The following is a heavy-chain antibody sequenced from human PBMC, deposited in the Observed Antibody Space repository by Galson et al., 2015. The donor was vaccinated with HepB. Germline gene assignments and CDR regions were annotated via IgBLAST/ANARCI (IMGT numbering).Heavy chain of an antibody. CDR3: AKDGVFSGYDLDH. CDR1: GFTFRNYG. CDR2: IWHDGSNK. V-gene: IGHV3-33*06. Sequence: SLRLSCAASGFTFRNYGMHWVRQAPGKGLEWVAVIWHDGSNKYYADSVKGRFTISRDNSKNTLYLRMNSLRPEDTAVYYCAKDGVFSGYDLDHWGQGTLVTVSS. D-gene: IGHD5-12*01. J-gene: IGHJ4*02.